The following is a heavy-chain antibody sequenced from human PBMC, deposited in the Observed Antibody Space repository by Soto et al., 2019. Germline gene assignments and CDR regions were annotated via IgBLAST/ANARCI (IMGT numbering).Heavy chain of an antibody. CDR2: ISSGGSVI. V-gene: IGHV3-11*01. Sequence: QAQLVESGGGLVKPGGSLRLSCVASGFTFSDYYMSWFRQAPGKGLEWVSYISSGGSVIYSADSMKGRFTISRDNAKNSLYLQVNSLRAEDTAVYYCAREPRDDYMISGGFDYWGQGTLVTVSS. D-gene: IGHD4-4*01. CDR1: GFTFSDYY. J-gene: IGHJ4*02. CDR3: AREPRDDYMISGGFDY.